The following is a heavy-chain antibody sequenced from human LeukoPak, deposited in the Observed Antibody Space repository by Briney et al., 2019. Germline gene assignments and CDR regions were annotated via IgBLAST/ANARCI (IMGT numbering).Heavy chain of an antibody. CDR3: AAALAIAVGGTTPGDY. V-gene: IGHV3-21*06. D-gene: IGHD6-19*01. Sequence: PGGSLRLSCAASGFTFDDYGMSWVRQAPGKGLEWVSSITSSSSDIFYADSVKGRFTISRDNAKNSLYLKMNSLRVEDTAVYYCAAALAIAVGGTTPGDYWGQGTLVTVSS. J-gene: IGHJ4*02. CDR1: GFTFDDYG. CDR2: ITSSSSDI.